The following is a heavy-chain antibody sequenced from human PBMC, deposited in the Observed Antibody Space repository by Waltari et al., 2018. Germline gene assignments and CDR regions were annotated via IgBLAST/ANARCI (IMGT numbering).Heavy chain of an antibody. CDR3: AKVEKQQLVDYYGMDV. D-gene: IGHD6-13*01. CDR2: IRYEGRNK. J-gene: IGHJ6*02. CDR1: GFTFSSYG. Sequence: QVQLVESGGGVVQPGGSLRLSCAASGFTFSSYGMHWVRQAPGKGLEWVAFIRYEGRNKDYADSVKGRFTSSRENSKNTLYLQRNSLRAEDTAVYYGAKVEKQQLVDYYGMDVWGQGTTVTVSS. V-gene: IGHV3-30*02.